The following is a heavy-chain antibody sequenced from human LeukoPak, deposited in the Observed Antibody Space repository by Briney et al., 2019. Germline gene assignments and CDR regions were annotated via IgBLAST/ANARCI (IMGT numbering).Heavy chain of an antibody. V-gene: IGHV3-23*01. Sequence: GGSLRLSCAASGFTFSSYAMNWVRQAPGKGLEWVSSISGSGGSMYYADSVKGRFTISRDNSKNTMYLQMNSLRAEDTAVYYCAKDRTSSSGWYYFDYWGQGTLVTVSS. J-gene: IGHJ4*02. CDR1: GFTFSSYA. D-gene: IGHD6-19*01. CDR3: AKDRTSSSGWYYFDY. CDR2: ISGSGGSM.